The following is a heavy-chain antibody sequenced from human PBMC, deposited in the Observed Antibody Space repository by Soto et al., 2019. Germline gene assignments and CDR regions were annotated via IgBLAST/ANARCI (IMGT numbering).Heavy chain of an antibody. CDR3: ARPANTVADHFDL. D-gene: IGHD4-17*01. CDR1: GYSISSGYY. Sequence: ETLSLTCAVSGYSISSGYYWGWIRQPPGKGLEWMGIIYPSDSDTRYSPSFQGQVTISADQSINTAYLQWDSLKASDTAIYYCARPANTVADHFDLWGQGTPVTVSS. V-gene: IGHV5-51*01. CDR2: IYPSDSDT. J-gene: IGHJ4*02.